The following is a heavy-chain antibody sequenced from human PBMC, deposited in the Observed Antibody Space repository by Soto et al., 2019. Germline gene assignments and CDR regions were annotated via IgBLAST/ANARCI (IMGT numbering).Heavy chain of an antibody. D-gene: IGHD3-3*01. Sequence: QVQLQQWGAGLLKPSETLSLTCAVYGGSFSGYYWSWIRQPPGKGLEWIGEINHSGSTNYNPSLKSRVTISVDTSKNQFSRKLSSVTAADTAVYYCARGRVPFYDFWSGYYRPSGYYFDYWGQGTLVTVSS. CDR1: GGSFSGYY. V-gene: IGHV4-34*01. CDR2: INHSGST. J-gene: IGHJ4*02. CDR3: ARGRVPFYDFWSGYYRPSGYYFDY.